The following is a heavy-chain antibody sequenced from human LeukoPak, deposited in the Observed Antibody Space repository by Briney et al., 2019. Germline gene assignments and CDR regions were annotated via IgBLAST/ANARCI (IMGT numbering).Heavy chain of an antibody. V-gene: IGHV4-59*11. D-gene: IGHD4-11*01. J-gene: IGHJ6*02. CDR2: IYYTGST. Sequence: PSETLSLTCTVSGGSISSHYWSWIRQPPGKGLEWIGYIYYTGSTNYNPSLKSRVTISVDTSRNQFSLKLSSVTAADTAVYYCATHYSNNPPYYYGMNVWGQGTTVTVSS. CDR1: GGSISSHY. CDR3: ATHYSNNPPYYYGMNV.